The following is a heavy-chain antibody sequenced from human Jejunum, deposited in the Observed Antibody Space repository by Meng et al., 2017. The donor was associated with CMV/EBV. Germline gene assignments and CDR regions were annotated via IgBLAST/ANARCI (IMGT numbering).Heavy chain of an antibody. CDR2: ISNRASAI. J-gene: IGHJ4*02. CDR3: VRDTAMVPL. D-gene: IGHD5-18*01. V-gene: IGHV3-48*03. Sequence: LSCVGSGFIFSNYEMNWVRQAPGKGLEWISFISNRASAIQYADSVKGRFTVSRDNAKNSLYLQMNSLRAEDTGMYYCVRDTAMVPLWGQGTQVTSPQ. CDR1: GFIFSNYE.